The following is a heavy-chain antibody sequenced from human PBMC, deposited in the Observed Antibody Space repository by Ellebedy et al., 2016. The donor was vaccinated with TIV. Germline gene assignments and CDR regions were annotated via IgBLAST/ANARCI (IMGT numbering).Heavy chain of an antibody. CDR3: AREPDIVATWTGGMDV. CDR2: VFYSGSP. CDR1: GGSIRSSNYF. D-gene: IGHD5-12*01. Sequence: SETLSLTCTVSGGSIRSSNYFWGWIRQPPGKGLDWIGSVFYSGSPYYNPSLKSRVTMSVDTSNNQFSLKLSSVTAADTAVYSCAREPDIVATWTGGMDVWGQGTTVTVSS. J-gene: IGHJ6*02. V-gene: IGHV4-39*07.